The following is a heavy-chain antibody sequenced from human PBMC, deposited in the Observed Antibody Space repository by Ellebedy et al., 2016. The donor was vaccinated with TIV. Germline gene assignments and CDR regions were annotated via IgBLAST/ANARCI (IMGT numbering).Heavy chain of an antibody. J-gene: IGHJ5*02. Sequence: GESLKISXAASGFTFSSYAMHWVRQAPGKGLEYVSAISSNGGSTYYANSVKGRFTISRDNSKNTLYLQMNSLRAEDTAVYYCAKNLDPNCSSTSCHQPNWFNPWGQGTLVTVSS. CDR2: ISSNGGST. CDR3: AKNLDPNCSSTSCHQPNWFNP. D-gene: IGHD2-2*01. CDR1: GFTFSSYA. V-gene: IGHV3-64*01.